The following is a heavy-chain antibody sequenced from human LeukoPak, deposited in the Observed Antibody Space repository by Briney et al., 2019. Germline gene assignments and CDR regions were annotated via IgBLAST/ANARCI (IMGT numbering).Heavy chain of an antibody. Sequence: GASVKVSCKASGYTFTSYGISWVRPAPGQGLEWMGWISAYNGNTNYAQKLQGRVTMTTDTSTSTAYMELRSLRSDDTAVYYCARDRSIAVAGIPFDYWGQGTLVTVSS. CDR3: ARDRSIAVAGIPFDY. V-gene: IGHV1-18*01. J-gene: IGHJ4*02. D-gene: IGHD6-19*01. CDR1: GYTFTSYG. CDR2: ISAYNGNT.